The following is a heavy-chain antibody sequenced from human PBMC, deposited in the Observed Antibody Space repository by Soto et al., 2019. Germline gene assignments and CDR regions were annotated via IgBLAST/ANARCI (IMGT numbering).Heavy chain of an antibody. D-gene: IGHD6-6*01. CDR2: INPSGGST. CDR1: GYTFTSYY. CDR3: ARGFSEYSSSSVGAFDI. V-gene: IGHV1-46*01. J-gene: IGHJ3*02. Sequence: ASVKVSCKASGYTFTSYYMHWVRQAPGQGLEWMGIINPSGGSTSYAQKFQGRVTMTRDTSTSTAYMELSSLRSEDTAVYYCARGFSEYSSSSVGAFDIWGQGTMVTVSS.